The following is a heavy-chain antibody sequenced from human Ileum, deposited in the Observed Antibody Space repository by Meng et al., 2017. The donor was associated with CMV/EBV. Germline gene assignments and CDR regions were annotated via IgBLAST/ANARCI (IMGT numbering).Heavy chain of an antibody. CDR3: ARWFGYWGGYFGN. CDR1: GFTFRGHC. CDR2: ISFDGSNQ. D-gene: IGHD2-15*01. Sequence: TSGFTFRGHCMHWVRQAPGKGLEWVALISFDGSNQGYADSVKGRFTISRDNSKNTVYLQMNSLRAEDTAVYYCARWFGYWGGYFGNWGQGTLVTVSS. J-gene: IGHJ4*02. V-gene: IGHV3-33*05.